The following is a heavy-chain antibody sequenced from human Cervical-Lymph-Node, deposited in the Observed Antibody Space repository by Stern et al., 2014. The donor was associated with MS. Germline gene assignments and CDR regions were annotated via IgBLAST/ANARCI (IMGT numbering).Heavy chain of an antibody. CDR1: GGSLSSGDYY. CDR2: IYYTGTA. CDR3: ARDRPTAAGYFDY. V-gene: IGHV4-30-4*01. D-gene: IGHD6-13*01. Sequence: QLQLQESGPGLVKPSQTLSVTCTVSGGSLSSGDYYWTWIRQSPGKGLEWIGYIYYTGTAYYSPSLRSRVTMSVDTSKNHFSLKLSSVTAADTAVYYCARDRPTAAGYFDYWGQGTLVTVSS. J-gene: IGHJ4*02.